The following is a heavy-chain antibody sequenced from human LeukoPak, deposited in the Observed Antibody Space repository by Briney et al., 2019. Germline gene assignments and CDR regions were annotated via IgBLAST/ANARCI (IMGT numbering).Heavy chain of an antibody. Sequence: PGGSLRLSCAASGFTFSSYAMSWVRQAPGKGLEWVSAISGSGGSTYYADSVKGRFTISRDNSKNTLYLQMNSLRAEDTAVYYCAISPGRTMIVVRDSYFDYWGQGTLATVSS. V-gene: IGHV3-23*01. D-gene: IGHD3-22*01. CDR1: GFTFSSYA. CDR2: ISGSGGST. J-gene: IGHJ4*02. CDR3: AISPGRTMIVVRDSYFDY.